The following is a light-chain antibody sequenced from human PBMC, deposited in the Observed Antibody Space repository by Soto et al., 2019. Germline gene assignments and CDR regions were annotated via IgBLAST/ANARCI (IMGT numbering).Light chain of an antibody. J-gene: IGKJ5*01. CDR2: GAS. V-gene: IGKV3-15*01. Sequence: IVLTQSPATLSLSPGARATLACRASESTSGYLAWYQQKPGQAPRLLIYGASTRATGIPARFSGSGSGTEFTLTISSLQSEDFAVYYCQQYNNWPPITFGQGTRLEIK. CDR1: ESTSGY. CDR3: QQYNNWPPIT.